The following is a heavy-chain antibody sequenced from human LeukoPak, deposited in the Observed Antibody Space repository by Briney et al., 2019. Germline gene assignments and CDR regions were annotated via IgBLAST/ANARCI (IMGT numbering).Heavy chain of an antibody. CDR3: ASAVPDY. D-gene: IGHD3-10*01. V-gene: IGHV3-30*01. CDR2: ISYDGSNK. Sequence: GGSLRLSCAASGFTFSSYAMRWVRQAPGKGLEWVAVISYDGSNKYYADSVKGRFTISRDNSKNTLYLQMNSLRAEDTAVYYCASAVPDYWGQGTLVTVSS. J-gene: IGHJ4*02. CDR1: GFTFSSYA.